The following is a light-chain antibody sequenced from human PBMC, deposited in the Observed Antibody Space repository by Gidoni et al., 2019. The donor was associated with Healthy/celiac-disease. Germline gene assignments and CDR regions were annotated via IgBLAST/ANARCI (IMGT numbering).Light chain of an antibody. J-gene: IGKJ2*01. CDR3: QQYYSTPRYT. V-gene: IGKV4-1*01. CDR2: WAF. Sequence: DIVMTQSPDSLAVSLGERATINCKSSQSVLYSSNNKNYLAWYQQKPGQPPKLPIYWAFTRESGVPDRFSGSGSETDFTLTISSLQAEVVAVYYCQQYYSTPRYTFGQGTKLEIK. CDR1: QSVLYSSNNKNY.